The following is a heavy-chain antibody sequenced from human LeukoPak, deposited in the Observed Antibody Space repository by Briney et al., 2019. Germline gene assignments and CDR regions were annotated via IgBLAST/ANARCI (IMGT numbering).Heavy chain of an antibody. CDR3: ARTATLVVPNDY. J-gene: IGHJ4*02. D-gene: IGHD2-15*01. CDR2: ISSSGSTI. Sequence: GGSLRLSCAASGFTFSSYSMNWVRQAPGKGLEWVSYISSSGSTIYYADSVKGRFTISRDNAKNSLYLQMNSLRAEDTAVYYCARTATLVVPNDYWGQGTLVTVSS. CDR1: GFTFSSYS. V-gene: IGHV3-48*04.